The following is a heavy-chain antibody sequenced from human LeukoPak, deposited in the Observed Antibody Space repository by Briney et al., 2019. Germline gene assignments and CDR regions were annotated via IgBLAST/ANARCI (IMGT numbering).Heavy chain of an antibody. V-gene: IGHV4-59*01. D-gene: IGHD2-2*01. CDR3: ARWSGYALD. J-gene: IGHJ4*02. CDR1: GGSISSYY. Sequence: SETLSLPCTVSGGSISSYYWSWIRQPPGKGLEWIGYIYYSGSTNYNPSLKSRVTMSIGTSKNQFSLKLSSVTAADTAVYYCARWSGYALDWGQGTLVTVSS. CDR2: IYYSGST.